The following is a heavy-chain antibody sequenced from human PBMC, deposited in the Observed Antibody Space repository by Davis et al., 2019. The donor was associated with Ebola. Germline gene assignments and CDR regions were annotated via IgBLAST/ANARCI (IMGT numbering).Heavy chain of an antibody. D-gene: IGHD6-19*01. CDR3: ANMFGSGWYIGYFDY. CDR1: GFTFSSYA. Sequence: GESLKISCAASGFTFSSYAMSWVRQAPGKGLEWVSAISGSGGSTYYADSVKGRFTISRDNSKNTLYLQMNSLRAEDTAVYYCANMFGSGWYIGYFDYWGQGTLVTVSS. V-gene: IGHV3-23*01. J-gene: IGHJ4*02. CDR2: ISGSGGST.